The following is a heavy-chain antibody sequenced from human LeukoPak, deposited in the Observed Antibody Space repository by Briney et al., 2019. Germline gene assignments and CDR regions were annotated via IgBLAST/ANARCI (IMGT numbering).Heavy chain of an antibody. V-gene: IGHV3-74*01. J-gene: IGHJ4*02. D-gene: IGHD5-24*01. Sequence: GGSLRLSCAASGFTFSSYWMHWVRQAPGKGLVWVSRINSDGSSTSYADSVKGRFTISRDDAKNTLYLQMNSLRAEDTAVYYCAREPEMATCPLDYWGQGTLVTVSS. CDR2: INSDGSST. CDR3: AREPEMATCPLDY. CDR1: GFTFSSYW.